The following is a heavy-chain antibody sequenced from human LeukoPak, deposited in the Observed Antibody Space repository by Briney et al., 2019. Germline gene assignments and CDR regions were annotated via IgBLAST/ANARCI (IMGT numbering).Heavy chain of an antibody. J-gene: IGHJ4*02. CDR2: INPSGGST. CDR3: ARDLLAKDLVY. D-gene: IGHD2-15*01. Sequence: ASVTVSCKASGYTFTSYYMHWVRQAPGQGLEWMGIINPSGGSTSYAQKFQGRVTMTRDTSTSTVYMELSSLRSGDTAVYYCARDLLAKDLVYWGQGTLVTVSS. V-gene: IGHV1-46*01. CDR1: GYTFTSYY.